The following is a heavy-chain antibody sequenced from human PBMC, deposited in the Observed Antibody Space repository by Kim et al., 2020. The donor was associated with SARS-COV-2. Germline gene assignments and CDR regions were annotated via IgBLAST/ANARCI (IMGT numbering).Heavy chain of an antibody. Sequence: ASVKVSCKVSGYTLTELSMHWVRQAPGKGLEWMGGFGPEDGETIYAQKFQGRVTMTEDTSTDTAYMELSSLRSEDTAVYYCATGVSSGWYRVDYWGQGTLVTVSS. V-gene: IGHV1-24*01. CDR2: FGPEDGET. D-gene: IGHD6-19*01. CDR3: ATGVSSGWYRVDY. J-gene: IGHJ4*02. CDR1: GYTLTELS.